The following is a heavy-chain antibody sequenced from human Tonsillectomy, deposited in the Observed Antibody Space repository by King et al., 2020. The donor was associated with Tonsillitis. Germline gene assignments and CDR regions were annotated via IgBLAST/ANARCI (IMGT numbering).Heavy chain of an antibody. D-gene: IGHD3-3*01. CDR2: ISGSGGST. Sequence: VQLVESGGGLVQPGGSLRLSCAASGFTFSSYAMSWVRQAPGKGLEWVSSISGSGGSTYYADSVKGRFTISRDNSKNTLYLEMNSLRAEDTAVYYCAKEAVKGCDTFTIFGVLNYGGQVTLVTVS. J-gene: IGHJ4*02. CDR3: AKEAVKGCDTFTIFGVLNY. CDR1: GFTFSSYA. V-gene: IGHV3-23*04.